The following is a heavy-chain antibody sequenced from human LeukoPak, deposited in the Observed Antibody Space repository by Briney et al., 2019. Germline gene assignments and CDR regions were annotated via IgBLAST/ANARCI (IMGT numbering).Heavy chain of an antibody. CDR2: IYYSGST. D-gene: IGHD3-9*01. Sequence: SETLSLTCTVSGGSISSSSYYWGWIRQPPGKGLEWIGSIYYSGSTYYNPSLKSRVTISVDTSKNQFSLKLSSVTAADTAVYYCASLIYYYYYMDVWAKGPRSPSP. CDR3: ASLIYYYYYMDV. J-gene: IGHJ6*03. CDR1: GGSISSSSYY. V-gene: IGHV4-39*01.